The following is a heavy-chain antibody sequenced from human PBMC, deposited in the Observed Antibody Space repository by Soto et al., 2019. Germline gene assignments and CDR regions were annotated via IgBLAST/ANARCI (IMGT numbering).Heavy chain of an antibody. CDR3: AKGPRGYSGDYDIIFDY. D-gene: IGHD5-12*01. V-gene: IGHV3-30*18. Sequence: GGSLRLSCAASGFTFSSYGMHWVRQAPGKGLEWVAVISYDGSNKYYADSVKGRFTISRDNSKNTLYLQMNSLRAEDTAVYYCAKGPRGYSGDYDIIFDYWGQGTLVTVSS. J-gene: IGHJ4*02. CDR1: GFTFSSYG. CDR2: ISYDGSNK.